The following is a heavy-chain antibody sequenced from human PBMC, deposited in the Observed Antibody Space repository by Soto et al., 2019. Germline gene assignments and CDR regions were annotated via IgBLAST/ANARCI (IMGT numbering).Heavy chain of an antibody. V-gene: IGHV1-8*01. CDR3: ARGLLGHDAFDI. D-gene: IGHD7-27*01. Sequence: ASVKVSCKASGYTFTSYDINWVRQATGQGLEWMGWMDPNSGNTGYAQKFQGRVTMTRNTSISTAYMELSSLRSEDTAVYYCARGLLGHDAFDIWGQGTMVTVSS. CDR2: MDPNSGNT. CDR1: GYTFTSYD. J-gene: IGHJ3*02.